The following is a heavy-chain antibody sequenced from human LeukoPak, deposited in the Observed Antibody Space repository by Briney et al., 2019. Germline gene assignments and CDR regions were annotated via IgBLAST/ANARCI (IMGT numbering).Heavy chain of an antibody. CDR3: ARDLSRLKVVAAANNWFDP. V-gene: IGHV1-2*06. CDR1: GYTFTGYY. Sequence: ASVKVSCKASGYTFTGYYMHWVRQAPGQGLEWMGRIHPNSGGTNYAQKFQGRVTMTRDTSISTAYMELSRLRSDDTAVYYCARDLSRLKVVAAANNWFDPWGQGTLVTVSS. CDR2: IHPNSGGT. D-gene: IGHD2-2*01. J-gene: IGHJ5*02.